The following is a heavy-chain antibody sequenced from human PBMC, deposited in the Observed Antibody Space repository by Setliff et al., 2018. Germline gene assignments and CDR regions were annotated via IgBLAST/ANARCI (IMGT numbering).Heavy chain of an antibody. CDR1: GFAFTSYD. CDR3: ARAHRYFSDTSGYFYDQGRSAFDV. J-gene: IGHJ3*01. V-gene: IGHV3-23*01. CDR2: INNGGVSA. D-gene: IGHD3-22*01. Sequence: PGGSLRLSCVTSGFAFTSYDMTWVRQAPGKGLEWVASINNGGVSADYTDSVKGRFTISRDNAKNSLYLQMNSLGAEDTALYYCARAHRYFSDTSGYFYDQGRSAFDVWGQGTMVTVSS.